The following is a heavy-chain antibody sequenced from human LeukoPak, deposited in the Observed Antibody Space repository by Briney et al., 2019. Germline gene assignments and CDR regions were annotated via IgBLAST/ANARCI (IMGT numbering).Heavy chain of an antibody. V-gene: IGHV4-59*01. D-gene: IGHD1-26*01. CDR3: ARVSAGGGSEWVDN. Sequence: PSETLSLTCTVSGDSITDYYWSWIRQPPGKGLEWIGYIPYSGRATYNPSVKSRVTISLATSRTQFSLSLTSVTAAATAVYYCARVSAGGGSEWVDNWGQGTLVTVSS. J-gene: IGHJ5*02. CDR1: GDSITDYY. CDR2: IPYSGRA.